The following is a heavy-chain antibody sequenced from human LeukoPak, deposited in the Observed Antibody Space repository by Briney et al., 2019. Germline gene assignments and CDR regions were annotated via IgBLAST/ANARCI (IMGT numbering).Heavy chain of an antibody. Sequence: GGSLRLSCAASGFTFISYSMNWVRQAPGKGLEWVSYISSSSSTIYYADSVKGRFTISRDNAKNSLYLQMNSLRAEDTAVYYCARESLGYCTNGVCPGAYYYYMDVWGKGTTVTVSS. V-gene: IGHV3-48*01. CDR3: ARESLGYCTNGVCPGAYYYYMDV. CDR2: ISSSSSTI. D-gene: IGHD2-8*01. J-gene: IGHJ6*03. CDR1: GFTFISYS.